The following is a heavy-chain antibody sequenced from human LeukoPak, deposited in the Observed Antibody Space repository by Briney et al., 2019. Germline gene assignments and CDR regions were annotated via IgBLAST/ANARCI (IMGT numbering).Heavy chain of an antibody. D-gene: IGHD6-19*01. CDR1: GYSISSGYY. Sequence: SETLSLTCTVSGYSISSGYYWGWIRQPPGKGLEWIGSIYHSGSTYYNPSLKSRVTISVDTSKNQFSLKLSSVTAADTAVYYCARSGPEYSSGWGLDWFDPWGQGTLVTVSS. J-gene: IGHJ5*02. CDR3: ARSGPEYSSGWGLDWFDP. CDR2: IYHSGST. V-gene: IGHV4-38-2*02.